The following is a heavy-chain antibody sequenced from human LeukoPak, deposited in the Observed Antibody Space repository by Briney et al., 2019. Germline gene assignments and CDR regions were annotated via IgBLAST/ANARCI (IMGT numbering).Heavy chain of an antibody. Sequence: SGGSLRLSCAASGFTFSDSYMSWIRQAPGKGLEWVLCISNSGNTIYYADSVKGRFTVSRDNAKNSLYLQTNSLRAEDTAVYYCARSAGSSLDYWGQGTLVTVSS. J-gene: IGHJ4*02. CDR3: ARSAGSSLDY. CDR1: GFTFSDSY. V-gene: IGHV3-11*04. CDR2: ISNSGNTI.